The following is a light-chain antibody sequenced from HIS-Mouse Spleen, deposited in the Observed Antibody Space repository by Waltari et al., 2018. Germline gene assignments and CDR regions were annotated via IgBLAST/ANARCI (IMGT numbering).Light chain of an antibody. CDR3: CSYAGSSTWV. J-gene: IGLJ3*02. CDR2: EGS. CDR1: SSYVETYQI. V-gene: IGLV2-23*01. Sequence: QSALTQPASVSGSPGQSITLSCNGTSSYVETYQIVPWYHNNPGKAPKLMIYEGSKRPSGVSNRFSGSKSGNTASLTISGLQAEDEADYYCCSYAGSSTWVFGGGTKLTVL.